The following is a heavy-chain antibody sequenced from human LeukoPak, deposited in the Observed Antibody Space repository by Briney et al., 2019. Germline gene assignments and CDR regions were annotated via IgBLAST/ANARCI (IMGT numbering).Heavy chain of an antibody. CDR2: ISSGGSTI. Sequence: GGSLRLSCAASGFIFSIYEMNWVPQAPGKGLEWVSYISSGGSTIYYADSVKGRFTISRDNAKNSLYLQMNSLRAEDTAVYYCASPSYYALGYMDVWGKGTTVTVSS. CDR3: ASPSYYALGYMDV. CDR1: GFIFSIYE. V-gene: IGHV3-48*03. D-gene: IGHD3-10*01. J-gene: IGHJ6*03.